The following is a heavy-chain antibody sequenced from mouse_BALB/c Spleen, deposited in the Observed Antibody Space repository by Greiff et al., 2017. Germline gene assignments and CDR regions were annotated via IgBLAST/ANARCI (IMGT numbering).Heavy chain of an antibody. CDR1: GFTFSSYT. V-gene: IGHV5-6-4*01. CDR3: TRFTTVVATPYFDV. D-gene: IGHD1-1*01. Sequence: EVKLVESGGGLVKPGGSLKLSCAASGFTFSSYTMSWVRQTPEKRLEWVATISSGGSYTYYPDSVKGRFTISRDNAKNTLYLQMSSLKSEDTAMYYCTRFTTVVATPYFDVWGAGTTVTVSS. CDR2: ISSGGSYT. J-gene: IGHJ1*01.